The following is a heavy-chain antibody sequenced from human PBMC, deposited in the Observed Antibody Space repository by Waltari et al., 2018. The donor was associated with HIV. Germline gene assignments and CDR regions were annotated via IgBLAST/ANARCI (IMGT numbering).Heavy chain of an antibody. CDR2: ISDSGGIT. J-gene: IGHJ4*01. V-gene: IGHV3-23*01. Sequence: EVHLLESGGGLVQPGGSRRLSCAASGFLFRHYAMNWVRQAPGKGLEWVSKISDSGGITYYADSVKGRFTISRDNSKNTIYLQINSLRADDTAIYYCAKDGHDSSGYYYLDSWGHGTLVTVSS. CDR3: AKDGHDSSGYYYLDS. D-gene: IGHD3-22*01. CDR1: GFLFRHYA.